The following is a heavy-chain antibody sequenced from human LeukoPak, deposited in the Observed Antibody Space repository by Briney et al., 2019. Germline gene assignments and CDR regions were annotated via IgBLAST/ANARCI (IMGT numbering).Heavy chain of an antibody. V-gene: IGHV1-3*01. CDR3: ARGSTYYDSSGQVPFDY. D-gene: IGHD3-22*01. Sequence: ASVKVSCKASGYTFTNNAMHWVRQAPGQRLEWMGWINAGNGNTKYSQKFQGRVTITRDTSASTAYMELSSLRSEDTAVYYCARGSTYYDSSGQVPFDYWGQGTLVTVSS. J-gene: IGHJ4*02. CDR1: GYTFTNNA. CDR2: INAGNGNT.